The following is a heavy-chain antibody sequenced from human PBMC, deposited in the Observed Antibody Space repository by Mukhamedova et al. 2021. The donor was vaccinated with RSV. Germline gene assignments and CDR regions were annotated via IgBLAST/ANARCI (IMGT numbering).Heavy chain of an antibody. D-gene: IGHD2-21*01. V-gene: IGHV3-23*01. Sequence: AEYMGGRFTISRDNSKNTLYLQMNSLRAEDTAVYYCASTWTPRVLWSSGMDVWGQGTTVTVSS. CDR3: ASTWTPRVLWSSGMDV. J-gene: IGHJ6*02.